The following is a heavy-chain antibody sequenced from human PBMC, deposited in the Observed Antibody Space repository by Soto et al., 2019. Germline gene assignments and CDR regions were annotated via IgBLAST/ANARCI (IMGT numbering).Heavy chain of an antibody. V-gene: IGHV4-30-2*01. CDR3: ARAPEVARHAFDI. J-gene: IGHJ3*02. Sequence: SETLSLTCAVSGGSISSGGYSWSWIRQPPGKGLEWIGYIYQSGNTYYNPSLKSRVIMSVDRSKNQFSLTLSSVTAADTAVYYCARAPEVARHAFDIWGQGTMVTVSS. CDR1: GGSISSGGYS. CDR2: IYQSGNT.